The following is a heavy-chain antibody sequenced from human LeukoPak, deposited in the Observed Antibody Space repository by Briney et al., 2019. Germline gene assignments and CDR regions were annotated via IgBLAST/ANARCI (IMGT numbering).Heavy chain of an antibody. CDR2: IYSGRST. Sequence: GGSLRLSCAASGFTVSSNYMSWVRQAPGTGLERVSVIYSGRSTYYADSVKGRFTISRDNSKNTLYLQMNSLRAEDTAVYYCARVRGFCSSTSCRLTYFDYWGQGTLVTVSS. V-gene: IGHV3-53*01. D-gene: IGHD2-2*01. CDR3: ARVRGFCSSTSCRLTYFDY. CDR1: GFTVSSNY. J-gene: IGHJ4*02.